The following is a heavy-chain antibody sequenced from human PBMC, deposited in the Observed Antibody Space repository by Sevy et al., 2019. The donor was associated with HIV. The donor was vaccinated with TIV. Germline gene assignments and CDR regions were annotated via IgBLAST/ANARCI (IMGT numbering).Heavy chain of an antibody. CDR1: GFAFSSHE. D-gene: IGHD2-8*02. V-gene: IGHV3-48*03. J-gene: IGHJ3*02. CDR3: ARAQAVVYGTEIGFDI. Sequence: GGSLRLSCAVSGFAFSSHEMIWVRQAPGKGLDWISYISSSGRNIYDADSVKGRFTMSRDNAKNSLYLQMNSLRAEDTDVYYCARAQAVVYGTEIGFDIWGQGTMVTVSS. CDR2: ISSSGRNI.